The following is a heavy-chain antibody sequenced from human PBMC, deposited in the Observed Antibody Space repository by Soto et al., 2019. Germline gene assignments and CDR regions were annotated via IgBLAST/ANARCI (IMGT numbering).Heavy chain of an antibody. J-gene: IGHJ4*02. V-gene: IGHV3-23*01. CDR1: GFTFSSFA. CDR3: VKTPSSSYYPFDH. CDR2: VSGGGNTR. Sequence: GGSLRLSCAASGFTFSSFAMSWVRQAPGQGLEWVSCVSGGGNTRYNTDSVKGLITIFRDNSKDTLYLQKNSLRAEDTAVYYGVKTPSSSYYPFDHWGQGTLVTVSS. D-gene: IGHD3-22*01.